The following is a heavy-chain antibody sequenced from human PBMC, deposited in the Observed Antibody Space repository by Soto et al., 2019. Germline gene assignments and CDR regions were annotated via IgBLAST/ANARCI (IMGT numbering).Heavy chain of an antibody. CDR2: IYYSGSP. D-gene: IGHD4-17*01. J-gene: IGHJ4*02. V-gene: IGHV4-39*01. CDR3: ARPHALGDGDYEPTRYYFDY. Sequence: QLQLQESGPGLVKPSETLSLTCTVSGGSISSSSYYWGWIRQPPGKGLEWIGSIYYSGSPYYNPSLKSRPNISVDTSKNQFSLKLSSVTAPDTAVYYCARPHALGDGDYEPTRYYFDYCGQRSLVTVSS. CDR1: GGSISSSSYY.